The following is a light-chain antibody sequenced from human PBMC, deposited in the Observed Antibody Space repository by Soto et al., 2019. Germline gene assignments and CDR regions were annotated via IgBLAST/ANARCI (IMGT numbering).Light chain of an antibody. CDR1: SSDVGGYNY. Sequence: QSVLTQPASVSGSPGLSIAISCTGTSSDVGGYNYVSWYQQHPGKAPKLIIYDVSNRPSGVSNRFSGSKSGNTASLTISGLQAEDEADYYCSSFTSSSTRVFGTGTKFTVL. J-gene: IGLJ1*01. CDR2: DVS. CDR3: SSFTSSSTRV. V-gene: IGLV2-14*03.